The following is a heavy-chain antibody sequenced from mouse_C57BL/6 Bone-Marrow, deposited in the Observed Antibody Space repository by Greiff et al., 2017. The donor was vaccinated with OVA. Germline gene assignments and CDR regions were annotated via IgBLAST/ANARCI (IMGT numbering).Heavy chain of an antibody. CDR3: ARSTTVVADY. J-gene: IGHJ2*01. V-gene: IGHV1-64*01. Sequence: VQLQQPGAELVKPGASVKLSCKASGYTFTSYWMHWVKQRPGQGLEWIGMIHPNSGSTNYNEKFKSKATLTVDKSSSTAYMQLSSLTSEDSAGYYCARSTTVVADYWGQGTTLTVSS. CDR2: IHPNSGST. CDR1: GYTFTSYW. D-gene: IGHD1-1*01.